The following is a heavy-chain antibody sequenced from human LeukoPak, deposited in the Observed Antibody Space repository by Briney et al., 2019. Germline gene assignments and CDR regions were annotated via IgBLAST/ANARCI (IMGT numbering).Heavy chain of an antibody. D-gene: IGHD7-27*01. CDR2: FHPGDSDT. J-gene: IGHJ4*02. Sequence: PGESLKISCQVSGSTFTSNWIGWVRQLPGKGLEWMGMFHPGDSDTRYSPSLEGQVTISADKSITTAYLQWSSLKASDTAMYYCARSAPNWGLFDYWGQGTLVTVSP. CDR1: GSTFTSNW. CDR3: ARSAPNWGLFDY. V-gene: IGHV5-51*01.